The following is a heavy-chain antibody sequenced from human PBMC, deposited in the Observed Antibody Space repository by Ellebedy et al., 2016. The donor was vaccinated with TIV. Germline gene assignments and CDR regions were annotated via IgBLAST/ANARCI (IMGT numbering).Heavy chain of an antibody. CDR1: GFSLSTSGVG. CDR2: IFWDDDK. CDR3: AHANTSSWYDWFDP. V-gene: IGHV2-5*02. J-gene: IGHJ5*02. Sequence: SGPTLVKPTQTLTLTCTFSGFSLSTSGVGVGWIRQPPGTALEWLALIFWDDDKRYRPSLKSRLTISKDTSKNQVVLRMTNMDPVDSATYYCAHANTSSWYDWFDPWGQGTLVTVSS. D-gene: IGHD6-13*01.